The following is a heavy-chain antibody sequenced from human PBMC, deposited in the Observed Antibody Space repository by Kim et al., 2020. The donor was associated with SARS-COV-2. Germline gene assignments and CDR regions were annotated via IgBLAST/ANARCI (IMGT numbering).Heavy chain of an antibody. D-gene: IGHD3-16*01. J-gene: IGHJ5*02. CDR1: GGSISSGGYY. CDR3: ASLLGFRGFFSRFDP. V-gene: IGHV4-31*03. Sequence: SETLSLTCTVSGGSISSGGYYWSWIRQHQGKGREWIGYIYCSGNNYYNPSLNGRVTISVDTSKNQFSLKLSSVTAADTAVYYCASLLGFRGFFSRFDPWGQGTLVTVSS. CDR2: IYCSGNN.